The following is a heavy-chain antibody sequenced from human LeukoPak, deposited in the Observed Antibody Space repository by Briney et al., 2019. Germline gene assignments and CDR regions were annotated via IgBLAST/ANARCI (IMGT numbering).Heavy chain of an antibody. CDR3: ARESERSGWYDY. Sequence: GGSLRLSCSASGFTFSSYAMHWVRQAPGKGLEYVSAISSNGGSTYYADSVKGRFTISRDNSKNSLHLQMSSLRSEDTALYYCARESERSGWYDYWGQGTLVTVSS. CDR2: ISSNGGST. J-gene: IGHJ4*02. D-gene: IGHD6-19*01. CDR1: GFTFSSYA. V-gene: IGHV3-64D*06.